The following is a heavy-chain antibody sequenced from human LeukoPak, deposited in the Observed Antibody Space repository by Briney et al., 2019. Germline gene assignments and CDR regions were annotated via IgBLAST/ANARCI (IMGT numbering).Heavy chain of an antibody. J-gene: IGHJ6*03. V-gene: IGHV4-30-4*07. D-gene: IGHD3-22*01. Sequence: PSETLSLTCAVSGGSISSGGYSWSWIRQPPGKGLEWIGYIYYSGSTYYNPSLKSRVTISVDTSKNQFSLKLSSVTAADTAVYYCARVNYDSSLTGYYYMDVWGKGTTVTVSS. CDR3: ARVNYDSSLTGYYYMDV. CDR1: GGSISSGGYS. CDR2: IYYSGST.